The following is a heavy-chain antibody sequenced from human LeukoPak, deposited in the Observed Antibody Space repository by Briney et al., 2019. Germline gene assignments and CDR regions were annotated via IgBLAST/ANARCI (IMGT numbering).Heavy chain of an antibody. CDR2: MNPNSGNT. Sequence: ASVKVSCKASGGTFSSYAISWVRQATGQGLEWMGWMNPNSGNTGYAQKFQGRVTMTRNTSISTAYMELSSLRSEDTAVYYCARATLYSGYDTGDYWGQGTLVTVSS. CDR3: ARATLYSGYDTGDY. CDR1: GGTFSSYA. V-gene: IGHV1-8*02. D-gene: IGHD5-12*01. J-gene: IGHJ4*02.